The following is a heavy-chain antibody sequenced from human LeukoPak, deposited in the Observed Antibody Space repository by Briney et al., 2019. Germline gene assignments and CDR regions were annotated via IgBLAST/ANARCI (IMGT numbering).Heavy chain of an antibody. CDR2: ISSYNGNT. Sequence: GASVKVSCKASGYTFTSYGISWVRQAPGQGLEWMGWISSYNGNTNYARKLQGRVTMTTDTSTSAAYMELRSLRSDDTAVYYCARHTLYGSGSYYVYHFDYWGQGTLVTVSS. CDR1: GYTFTSYG. D-gene: IGHD3-10*01. CDR3: ARHTLYGSGSYYVYHFDY. V-gene: IGHV1-18*01. J-gene: IGHJ4*02.